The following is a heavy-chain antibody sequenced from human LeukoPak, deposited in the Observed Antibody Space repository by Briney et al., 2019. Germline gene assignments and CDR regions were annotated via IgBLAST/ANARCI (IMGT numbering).Heavy chain of an antibody. Sequence: PSETLSLTCAVYGRSFSGYYWSWIRQPPGKGLEWIGEINHSGSTNYNPSLKSRVTISVDTSKNQFSLKLSSVTAADTAVYYCARGRRYSSGWYGSKGREGIDYWGQGTLVTVSS. V-gene: IGHV4-34*01. D-gene: IGHD6-19*01. CDR3: ARGRRYSSGWYGSKGREGIDY. CDR2: INHSGST. CDR1: GRSFSGYY. J-gene: IGHJ4*02.